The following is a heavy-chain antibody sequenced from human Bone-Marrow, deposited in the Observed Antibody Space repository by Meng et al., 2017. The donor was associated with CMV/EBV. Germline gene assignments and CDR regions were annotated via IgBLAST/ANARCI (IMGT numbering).Heavy chain of an antibody. J-gene: IGHJ4*02. Sequence: GGSPRISCVASGFTFSSHSMNWVRQAPGKGLEWVSCLSSSSSTIYYADSVKGRFTISRDNAQNSLYLQMNSLRAEDTAVYYCASIVNRQVVPYWGQGTLVTVSS. CDR1: GFTFSSHS. D-gene: IGHD6-13*01. CDR3: ASIVNRQVVPY. CDR2: LSSSSSTI. V-gene: IGHV3-48*04.